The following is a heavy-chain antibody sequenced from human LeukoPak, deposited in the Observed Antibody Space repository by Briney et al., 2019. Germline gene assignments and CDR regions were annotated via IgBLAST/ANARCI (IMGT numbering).Heavy chain of an antibody. CDR3: VKDLWPAGDRGGYYSPFDY. CDR2: ISYSGDAT. V-gene: IGHV3-23*01. Sequence: GGSLRLSCAVSGFTFRGYAMSWVRLAPGKGLEWVSAISYSGDATYYADSVRGRFTISRDNSKNTVYLQLNSLRAADTAVYYCVKDLWPAGDRGGYYSPFDYWGQGTLVTVSS. D-gene: IGHD3-22*01. CDR1: GFTFRGYA. J-gene: IGHJ4*02.